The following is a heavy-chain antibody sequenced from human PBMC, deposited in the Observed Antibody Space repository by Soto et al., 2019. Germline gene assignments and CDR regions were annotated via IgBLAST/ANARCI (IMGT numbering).Heavy chain of an antibody. CDR3: SHAHAQQQLVYEWFGA. D-gene: IGHD6-13*01. J-gene: IGHJ5*01. Sequence: QITLKESGPTLVKPTQTLTLTCTFSGFSLSTSAVGVGWIRQPPGKALEWLALIYWDDYKRYSPSLKSRLTVTKDSAKDQLVLTMTYMHHLETATCYCSHAHAQQQLVYEWFGALGLGTL. V-gene: IGHV2-5*02. CDR1: GFSLSTSAVG. CDR2: IYWDDYK.